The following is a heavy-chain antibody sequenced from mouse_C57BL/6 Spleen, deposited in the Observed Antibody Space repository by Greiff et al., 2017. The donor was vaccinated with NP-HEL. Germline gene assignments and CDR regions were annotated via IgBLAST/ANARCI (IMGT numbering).Heavy chain of an antibody. D-gene: IGHD2-4*01. CDR2: ISSGGDYI. CDR1: GFTFSSYA. Sequence: EVQLVESGEGLVKPGGSLKLSCAASGFTFSSYAMSWVRQTPEKRLEWVAYISSGGDYIYYADTVKGRFTISRDNARNTLYLQMSSLKSEDTAMYYCTRGYDYDDWYFDVWGTGTTVTVSS. V-gene: IGHV5-9-1*02. CDR3: TRGYDYDDWYFDV. J-gene: IGHJ1*03.